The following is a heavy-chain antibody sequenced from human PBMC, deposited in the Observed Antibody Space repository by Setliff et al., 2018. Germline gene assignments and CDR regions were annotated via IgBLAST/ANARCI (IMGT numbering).Heavy chain of an antibody. Sequence: SETLSLTCTVSGGSISSGSYYWSWIRQPAGKGLEWIGHIYTSGSTNYNPSLKSRVTISVDTSKKQLSLKLSSVTAADTAVYYCARRTEYYNFWSGYYDYWGQGTLVTVSS. D-gene: IGHD3-3*01. CDR2: IYTSGST. V-gene: IGHV4-61*09. CDR3: ARRTEYYNFWSGYYDY. CDR1: GGSISSGSYY. J-gene: IGHJ4*02.